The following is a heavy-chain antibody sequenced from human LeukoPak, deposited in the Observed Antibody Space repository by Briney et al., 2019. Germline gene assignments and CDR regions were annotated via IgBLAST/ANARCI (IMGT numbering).Heavy chain of an antibody. CDR2: IRSKSAGGTT. J-gene: IGHJ4*02. Sequence: GGSLRLSCAASGFTLSDVWMSWVRQAPGKGLEWVGRIRSKSAGGTTDYAAPVKDRFTISRDDSQNTLSLQLDSLKTEDTAVYYCTKYSGRIDYWGQGTLVTVSS. D-gene: IGHD5-18*01. CDR1: GFTLSDVW. CDR3: TKYSGRIDY. V-gene: IGHV3-15*01.